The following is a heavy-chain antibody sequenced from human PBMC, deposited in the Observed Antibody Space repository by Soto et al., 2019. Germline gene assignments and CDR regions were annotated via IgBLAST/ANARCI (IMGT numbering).Heavy chain of an antibody. CDR3: ARATMVFFFDY. CDR2: IYYSGST. CDR1: GGSSSRGDYY. D-gene: IGHD3-10*01. Sequence: PSETLSLTCTVSGGSSSRGDYYWSWIRQPPGKGLEWIGYIYYSGSTYYNPSLKSRATISIDTSKDQFSLELDSVTAADTAAYYCARATMVFFFDYWGQGTLVTVSS. V-gene: IGHV4-30-4*01. J-gene: IGHJ4*02.